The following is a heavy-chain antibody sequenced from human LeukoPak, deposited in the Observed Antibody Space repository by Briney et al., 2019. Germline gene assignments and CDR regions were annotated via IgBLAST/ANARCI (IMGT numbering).Heavy chain of an antibody. CDR2: IYHSGST. CDR3: ARDQPYMDV. Sequence: SETLSLTCIVSGYSISSGYYWVWIRQPPGKGLEWIGSIYHSGSTLYNPSLKSRVTISVDTSKNKFSLKLSSVTAADTAMYYCARDQPYMDVWGGRTTVTVSS. V-gene: IGHV4-38-2*02. CDR1: GYSISSGYY. J-gene: IGHJ6*03.